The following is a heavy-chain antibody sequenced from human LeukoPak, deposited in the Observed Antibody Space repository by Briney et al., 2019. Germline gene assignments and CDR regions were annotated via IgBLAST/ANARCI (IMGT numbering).Heavy chain of an antibody. D-gene: IGHD2-2*01. CDR3: ARDCGTTSCYDFPDFDY. V-gene: IGHV3-48*01. J-gene: IGHJ4*02. CDR1: GYTFTSYS. Sequence: PGWSLRLSCAASGYTFTSYSMNWVRQAPGKGLEWVSYISDGGETIYYADSVKGRFTISRDNAKNSLYLQMNSLRAEDTAVYYCARDCGTTSCYDFPDFDYWGQGTLVTVSS. CDR2: ISDGGETI.